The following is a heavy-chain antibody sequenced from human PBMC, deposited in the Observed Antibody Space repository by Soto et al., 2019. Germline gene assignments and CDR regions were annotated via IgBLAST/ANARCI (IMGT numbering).Heavy chain of an antibody. D-gene: IGHD1-7*01. V-gene: IGHV5-51*01. CDR1: GYTFTSYW. J-gene: IGHJ4*02. CDR3: VKGYGNYFRTMNVEY. CDR2: IYAGDSDT. Sequence: PGESLKISCKGSGYTFTSYWIGWVRQMPGKGLEWMGIIYAGDSDTKYSPSFQGQVTISADKSINTAYLQWSSLKASDTAMYYCVKGYGNYFRTMNVEYWGQGTLVTGSS.